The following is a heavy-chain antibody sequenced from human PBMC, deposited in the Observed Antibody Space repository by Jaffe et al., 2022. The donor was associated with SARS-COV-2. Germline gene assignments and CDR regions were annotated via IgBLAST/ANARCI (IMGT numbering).Heavy chain of an antibody. Sequence: QVHLVQSGAEVKKPGSSVTVSCKSPGGTFSTDAISWVRQAPGRGLEWMGGIIPVTEEPVYAQKFQGRITVSADESTSTAYMELRSLGSEDTAFYYCGSESSNWYCLHWGQGTLVTVSS. CDR1: GGTFSTDA. J-gene: IGHJ4*02. CDR2: IIPVTEEP. D-gene: IGHD2-2*01. CDR3: GSESSNWYCLH. V-gene: IGHV1-69*01.